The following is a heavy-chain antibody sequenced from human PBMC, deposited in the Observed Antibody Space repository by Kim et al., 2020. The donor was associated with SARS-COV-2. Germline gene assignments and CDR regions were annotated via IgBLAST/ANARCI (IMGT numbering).Heavy chain of an antibody. V-gene: IGHV4-30-2*05. D-gene: IGHD3-3*01. J-gene: IGHJ4*02. Sequence: KSRVTMSVDTSKNQFSLKLASVTAADTAVYYCARDLFKRTIFGVVNLFDSWGQGTLVTVSS. CDR3: ARDLFKRTIFGVVNLFDS.